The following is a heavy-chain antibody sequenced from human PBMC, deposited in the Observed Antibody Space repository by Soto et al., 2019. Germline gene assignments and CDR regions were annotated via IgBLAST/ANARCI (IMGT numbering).Heavy chain of an antibody. J-gene: IGHJ1*01. D-gene: IGHD3-10*01. V-gene: IGHV4-30-4*01. Sequence: QVQLQESGPGLVKPSQALSLTCTVSGGSISSGDYYWSWIRQPPGKGLEWIGYIYYSGSTYYNPSLKSRVTISVDTSKNQFSLKLSSVTAADTAVYYCARGRRYEWFGELYAEYFQHWGQGTLVTVSS. CDR3: ARGRRYEWFGELYAEYFQH. CDR2: IYYSGST. CDR1: GGSISSGDYY.